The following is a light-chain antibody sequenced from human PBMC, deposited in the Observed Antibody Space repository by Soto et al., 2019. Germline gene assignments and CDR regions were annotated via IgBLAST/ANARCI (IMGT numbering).Light chain of an antibody. J-gene: IGLJ1*01. CDR1: TSNIGSNY. CDR2: RNN. Sequence: QSVLTQPPSASGTPGQGVTISCSGSTSNIGSNYVYWYQQLPGTAPNLLIYRNNQRPSGVPDRFSGSKSRTSASLAIAGLQAEHEADYYCQSYDSSLSGYVFGTGTKVTVL. V-gene: IGLV1-47*01. CDR3: QSYDSSLSGYV.